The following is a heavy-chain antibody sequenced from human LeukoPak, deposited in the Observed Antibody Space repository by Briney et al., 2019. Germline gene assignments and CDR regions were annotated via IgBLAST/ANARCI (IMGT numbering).Heavy chain of an antibody. CDR2: ISGSGGST. D-gene: IGHD1-7*01. V-gene: IGHV3-23*01. CDR3: AKFPTNKITGTMGGFDY. Sequence: PGGSLRLSCAASGFTFSSYAMSWVRQAPGKGLEWVSAISGSGGSTYYADSVKGRFTISRDNSKNTLYLQMNSLRAEDTAVYYCAKFPTNKITGTMGGFDYWGQGTLVTVSS. J-gene: IGHJ4*02. CDR1: GFTFSSYA.